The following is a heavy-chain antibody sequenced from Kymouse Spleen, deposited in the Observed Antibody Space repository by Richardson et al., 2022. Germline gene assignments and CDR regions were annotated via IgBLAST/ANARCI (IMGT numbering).Heavy chain of an antibody. Sequence: QVQLQESGPGLVKPSQTLSLTCTVSGGSISSGGYYWSWIRQHPGKGLEWIGYIYYSGSTYYNPSLKSRVTISVDTSKNQFSLKLSSVTAADTAVYYCARDNGYCSGGSCYYYYYGMDVWGQGTTVTVSS. D-gene: IGHD2-15*01. CDR1: GGSISSGGYY. CDR2: IYYSGST. J-gene: IGHJ6*02. CDR3: ARDNGYCSGGSCYYYYYGMDV. V-gene: IGHV4-31*03.